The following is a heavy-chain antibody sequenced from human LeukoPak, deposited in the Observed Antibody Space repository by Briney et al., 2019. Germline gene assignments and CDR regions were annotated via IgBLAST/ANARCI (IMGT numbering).Heavy chain of an antibody. V-gene: IGHV3-23*01. CDR1: GFTFSSYA. Sequence: GGSLRLSCAASGFTFSSYAMSWVRQAPGKGLEWVSAMCGSGGSTYYADSVKGRFTISRDNSKNTLYLQMNSLRAEDTAVYYCAKDGPGGSYYGYWGQGTLVTVSS. J-gene: IGHJ4*02. CDR3: AKDGPGGSYYGY. CDR2: MCGSGGST. D-gene: IGHD1-26*01.